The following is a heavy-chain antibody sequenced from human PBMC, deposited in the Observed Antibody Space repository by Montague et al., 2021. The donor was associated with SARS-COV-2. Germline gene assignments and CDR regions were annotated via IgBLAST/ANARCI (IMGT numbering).Heavy chain of an antibody. D-gene: IGHD3-10*01. Sequence: SETLSLTCIVSGGFISDSYYWAWIRQAPGKGLEWLGSLYRSGSVYSNPSLKSRVSISVDKSKNHFSQRLTSATAAETAVYYCVRGAEEAHFAMDVWGQGTTVTVSS. CDR1: GGFISDSYY. J-gene: IGHJ6*02. V-gene: IGHV4-39*02. CDR2: LYRSGSV. CDR3: VRGAEEAHFAMDV.